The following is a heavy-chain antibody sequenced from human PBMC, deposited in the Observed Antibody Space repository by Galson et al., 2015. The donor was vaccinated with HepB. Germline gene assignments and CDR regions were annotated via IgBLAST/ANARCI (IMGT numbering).Heavy chain of an antibody. CDR1: GFTFSSYA. J-gene: IGHJ6*02. D-gene: IGHD5-24*01. CDR3: ARDRPAGDGYNPHMRAMDV. CDR2: ISYDGIEK. Sequence: SLRLSCAASGFTFSSYAMFWVRQAPGKGLEWVAVISYDGIEKYYADSVRGRFTISRDSYKKTLSLQMNSLRPDDTAVYFCARDRPAGDGYNPHMRAMDVWGQGTTVTVSS. V-gene: IGHV3-30*04.